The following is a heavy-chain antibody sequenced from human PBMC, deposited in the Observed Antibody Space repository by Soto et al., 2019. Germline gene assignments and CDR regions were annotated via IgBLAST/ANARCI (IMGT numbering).Heavy chain of an antibody. CDR2: IYKSATT. V-gene: IGHV4-30-4*01. CDR3: ARGRHCLTGRCFPNWFDS. CDR1: GDSISNLDYF. D-gene: IGHD7-27*01. Sequence: SETLSLTCSVSGDSISNLDYFWAWIRQPPGQALEYIGYIYKSATTYYNPSFESRVAISVDTSKNQFSLNVTSVTAADTAVYFCARGRHCLTGRCFPNWFDSWGQGALVTVSS. J-gene: IGHJ5*01.